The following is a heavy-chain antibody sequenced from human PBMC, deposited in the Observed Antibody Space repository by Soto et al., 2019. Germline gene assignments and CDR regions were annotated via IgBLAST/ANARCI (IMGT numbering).Heavy chain of an antibody. D-gene: IGHD2-2*01. V-gene: IGHV3-23*01. J-gene: IGHJ2*01. Sequence: EVQLLESGGGLVQPGGSLRLSCAASGFTFSSYAMSWVCQAPGKGLEWVSAISGSGGSTYYADSVKGRFTISRDNSKNTLYLQMNSLRAEDTAVYYCANDGGIVVVPAAIWYFDLWGRGTLVTVSS. CDR2: ISGSGGST. CDR3: ANDGGIVVVPAAIWYFDL. CDR1: GFTFSSYA.